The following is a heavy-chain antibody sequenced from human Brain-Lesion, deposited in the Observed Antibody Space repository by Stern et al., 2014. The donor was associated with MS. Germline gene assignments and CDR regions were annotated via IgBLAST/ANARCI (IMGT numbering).Heavy chain of an antibody. V-gene: IGHV3-7*01. J-gene: IGHJ4*02. CDR3: ATEKTIARYFDWLFDY. CDR1: GFTFRNYW. D-gene: IGHD3-9*01. Sequence: EVQLVESGGGLVQPGGSLTLSCAASGFTFRNYWMSWVRQAPGKGLEGVANIKQDGSEKYYVDSVKGRFTISRDNAKNSLYLHMNSLRAEDTAVYYCATEKTIARYFDWLFDYWGQGTLVTVSS. CDR2: IKQDGSEK.